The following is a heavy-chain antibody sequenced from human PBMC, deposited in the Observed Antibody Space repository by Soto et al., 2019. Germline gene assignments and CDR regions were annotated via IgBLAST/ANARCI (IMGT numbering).Heavy chain of an antibody. D-gene: IGHD3-22*01. J-gene: IGHJ5*01. Sequence: TLSLTCTVSGGSISNANYYWSWIRHHPGKGLEWIGYIYYTGTTYYSPSLESRVAISVDTSQNQFSLKLGAVTAADTAVYFCAGASISRWVDRCCASWFAPCVQGTGVT. CDR1: GGSISNANYY. CDR3: AGASISRWVDRCCASWFAP. V-gene: IGHV4-31*03. CDR2: IYYTGTT.